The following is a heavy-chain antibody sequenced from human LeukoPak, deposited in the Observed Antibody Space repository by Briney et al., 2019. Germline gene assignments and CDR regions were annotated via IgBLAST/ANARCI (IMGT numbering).Heavy chain of an antibody. J-gene: IGHJ3*02. D-gene: IGHD3-10*01. CDR1: GFTFSSYG. CDR2: ISSSDTI. CDR3: IKVIMFAFDI. Sequence: GGSLRLSCAASGFTFSSYGMNWVRQAPGKGLEWVSYISSSDTIYYADSVKGRFTISRDNSKNTMYLQMNSLRAEDTAVYFCIKVIMFAFDIWGQGTMVTVSS. V-gene: IGHV3-48*01.